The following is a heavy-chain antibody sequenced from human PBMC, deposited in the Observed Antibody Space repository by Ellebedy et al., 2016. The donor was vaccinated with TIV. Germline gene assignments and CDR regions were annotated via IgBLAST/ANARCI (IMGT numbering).Heavy chain of an antibody. CDR3: ARDMVQGMVAIYVWFDY. Sequence: ASVKVSCKASGGIFRNYAISWVRQAPGQGLEWMGGIIAIFGTTNYAQKFQGRVAITADESTSTVYMQLSSLRSEDTAVYWCARDMVQGMVAIYVWFDYWGQGTQLTVSS. CDR1: GGIFRNYA. V-gene: IGHV1-69*13. CDR2: IIAIFGTT. J-gene: IGHJ4*02. D-gene: IGHD3-10*01.